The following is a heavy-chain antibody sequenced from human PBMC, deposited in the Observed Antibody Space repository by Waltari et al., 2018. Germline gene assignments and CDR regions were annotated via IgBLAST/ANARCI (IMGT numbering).Heavy chain of an antibody. CDR2: IIPIFGTA. J-gene: IGHJ6*02. CDR3: ARDALFGVVIIRPDYYYGMDV. Sequence: QVQLVQSGAEVKKPGSSVKVSCKASGGTFSSYAISWVRQAPGQGLEWMGRIIPIFGTANYAQKCQGRVTITADKSTSTAYMELSSLRSEDTAVYYCARDALFGVVIIRPDYYYGMDVWGQGTTVTVSS. V-gene: IGHV1-69*08. CDR1: GGTFSSYA. D-gene: IGHD3-3*01.